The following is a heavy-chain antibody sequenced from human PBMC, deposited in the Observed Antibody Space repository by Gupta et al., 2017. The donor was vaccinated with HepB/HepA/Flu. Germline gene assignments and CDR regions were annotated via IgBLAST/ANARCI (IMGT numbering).Heavy chain of an antibody. J-gene: IGHJ4*02. D-gene: IGHD2-21*01. CDR1: GFSFDDYT. V-gene: IGHV3-43*01. CDR3: GKEGSFGMVIDH. Sequence: EVFLVDSGGTMVQPGGSLRLSCATSGFSFDDYTMYWVRQAPGKGLEWVSLINNRGKTSYSESVRGRFTISRDNRKDSLYLQMTSLETEDTALYYCGKEGSFGMVIDHWGQGTLVTVSS. CDR2: INNRGKT.